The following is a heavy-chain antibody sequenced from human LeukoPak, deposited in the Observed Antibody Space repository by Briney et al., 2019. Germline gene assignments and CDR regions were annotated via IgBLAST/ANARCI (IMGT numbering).Heavy chain of an antibody. CDR3: ARDIEEQWLVRVDAFDI. Sequence: GGSLRLSCAASEFSVGSNYMTWVRQAPGKGLEWVSLIYSGGSTYYADSVKGRFTISRDNAKNSLYLQMNSLRAEDTAVYYCARDIEEQWLVRVDAFDIWGQGTMVTVSS. CDR1: EFSVGSNY. D-gene: IGHD6-19*01. CDR2: IYSGGST. V-gene: IGHV3-66*01. J-gene: IGHJ3*02.